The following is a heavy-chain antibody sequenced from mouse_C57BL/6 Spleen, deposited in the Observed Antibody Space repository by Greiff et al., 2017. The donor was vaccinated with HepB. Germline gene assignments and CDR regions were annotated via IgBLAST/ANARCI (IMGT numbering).Heavy chain of an antibody. D-gene: IGHD1-1*01. V-gene: IGHV1-69*01. CDR1: GYTFTSYW. CDR3: ARGLLRYYYFDY. J-gene: IGHJ2*01. CDR2: IDPSDSYT. Sequence: VQLQQPGAELVMPGASVKLSCKASGYTFTSYWMHWVKQRPGQGLEWIGEIDPSDSYTNYNQKFKGKSTLTVDKSSSTAYMHLSSLTSEDSAVYYCARGLLRYYYFDYWGQGTTLTVSS.